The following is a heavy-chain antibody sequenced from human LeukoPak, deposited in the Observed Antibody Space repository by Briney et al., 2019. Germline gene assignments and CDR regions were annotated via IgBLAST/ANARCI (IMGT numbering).Heavy chain of an antibody. CDR3: AREPLRWPREYYFDY. D-gene: IGHD4-23*01. CDR1: GFTFSSYW. Sequence: PGGSLRLSCEASGFTFSSYWMSWVRQAPGKGLEWVATIRQDGSVNHYVDSVKGRFTISRDNAKNSLYLQMNSLRAEDTAVYYCAREPLRWPREYYFDYWGQGTLVTVSS. CDR2: IRQDGSVN. J-gene: IGHJ4*02. V-gene: IGHV3-7*03.